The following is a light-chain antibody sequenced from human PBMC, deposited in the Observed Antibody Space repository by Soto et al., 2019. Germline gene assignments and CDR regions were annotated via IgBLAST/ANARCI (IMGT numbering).Light chain of an antibody. Sequence: DIQMTQSPSSLSASVGDRVTITCRASQSISSYLNWYQQKPGKAPKLLIYAASSLQSGVPSRFSGSGSGTDFTLTISSLQPEDFVTYYCQQSYSTPYTFGQGTKVDIK. J-gene: IGKJ2*01. CDR1: QSISSY. CDR3: QQSYSTPYT. CDR2: AAS. V-gene: IGKV1-39*01.